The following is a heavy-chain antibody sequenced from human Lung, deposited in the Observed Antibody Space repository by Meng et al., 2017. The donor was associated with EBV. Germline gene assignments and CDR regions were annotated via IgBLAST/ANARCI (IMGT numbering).Heavy chain of an antibody. Sequence: QLQETGHGLLRPLWPLSLTCTSSGGSISSGDYSWSWIRQRPGKGLEWIGYIYYSGSTYYNPSLKSRVTISVDTSKNQFSLKLSSVTAADTAVYYCARGPTTYFDYWGQETLVTVSS. CDR2: IYYSGST. CDR3: ARGPTTYFDY. CDR1: GGSISSGDYS. D-gene: IGHD4-17*01. V-gene: IGHV4-30-4*01. J-gene: IGHJ4*02.